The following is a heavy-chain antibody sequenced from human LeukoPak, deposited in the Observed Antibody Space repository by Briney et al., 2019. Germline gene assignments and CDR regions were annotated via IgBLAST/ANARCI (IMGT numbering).Heavy chain of an antibody. D-gene: IGHD3-3*01. V-gene: IGHV3-7*01. CDR3: ARSLRYYDFWSGSNWFDP. J-gene: IGHJ5*02. CDR2: IKEDGSEK. CDR1: GFTFNRDW. Sequence: GGSLRLSCAASGFTFNRDWTAWVRQAPGKGLEWVANIKEDGSEKNYVDSVKGRFTISRDNAENSVYLQMNSLRAEDTAVYYCARSLRYYDFWSGSNWFDPWGQGTLVTVSS.